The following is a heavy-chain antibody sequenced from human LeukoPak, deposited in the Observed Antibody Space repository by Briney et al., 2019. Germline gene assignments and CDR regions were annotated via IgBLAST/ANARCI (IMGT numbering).Heavy chain of an antibody. V-gene: IGHV4-39*07. CDR2: IYYSGST. CDR1: GGSISSSSYY. J-gene: IGHJ4*02. Sequence: PSETLSLNCTVSGGSISSSSYYWGWMRQPPGKGLEWIGSIYYSGSTYYNPSLKSRVTISVDTSKNQFSLKLSSVTAADTAVYYCARIAGVVVTDTKPWDRHVNFDYWGQGTLVTVSS. D-gene: IGHD2-21*02. CDR3: ARIAGVVVTDTKPWDRHVNFDY.